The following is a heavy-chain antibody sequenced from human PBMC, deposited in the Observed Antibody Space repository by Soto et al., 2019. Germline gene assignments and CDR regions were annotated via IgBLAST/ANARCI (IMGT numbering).Heavy chain of an antibody. CDR1: GFTFSDYA. V-gene: IGHV3-23*01. CDR3: AKGWESRSYHYAMHV. CDR2: LSGSGSST. D-gene: IGHD1-26*01. Sequence: GGSLRLSCAVSGFTFSDYAMSWVRQAPGKGLEWVSSLSGSGSSTYYADAVSGRFTISRDNLKNTVYLQMNSLRVDDTAIYYCAKGWESRSYHYAMHVWRQGTTVTVSS. J-gene: IGHJ6*02.